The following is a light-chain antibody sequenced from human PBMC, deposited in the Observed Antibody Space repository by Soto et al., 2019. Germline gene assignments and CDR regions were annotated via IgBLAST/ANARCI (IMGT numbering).Light chain of an antibody. Sequence: EIVXTXXXXTLSLSPGERATLSCRASQSVSSYLAWYQQKPGQAPRLLIYDASNRATGIPARFSGSGSGTDFTLTISSLEPEDFAVYYCQQRSNWPPQFTFGPGTKVDIK. V-gene: IGKV3-11*01. CDR1: QSVSSY. CDR3: QQRSNWPPQFT. J-gene: IGKJ3*01. CDR2: DAS.